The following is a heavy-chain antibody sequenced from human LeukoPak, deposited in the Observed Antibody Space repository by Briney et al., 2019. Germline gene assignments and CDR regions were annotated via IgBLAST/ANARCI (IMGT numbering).Heavy chain of an antibody. CDR1: GYTFTNYY. CDR2: IIPNNGIT. V-gene: IGHV1-2*06. J-gene: IGHJ6*02. Sequence: ASVKVSCKASGYTFTNYYIHWVRQAPGQGLEWVGRIIPNNGITKYAQKFQDRVTMTRDTSINTASMELSSLTSDDTAVYYCAREKSTAPGYYYYGMDVWGQGTTVTVSS. CDR3: AREKSTAPGYYYYGMDV. D-gene: IGHD5-18*01.